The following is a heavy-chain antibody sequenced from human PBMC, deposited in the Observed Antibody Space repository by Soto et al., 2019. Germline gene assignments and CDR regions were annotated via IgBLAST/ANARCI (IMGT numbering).Heavy chain of an antibody. CDR3: ARTDIEYSSSQSADCYFDL. V-gene: IGHV4-31*03. CDR2: IYYSGST. D-gene: IGHD6-6*01. Sequence: QVQLQESGPGLVKPSQTLSLTCTVSGGSISSGGYYWSWIRQHPGKGLEWIGYIYYSGSTYYNPSLRRRVTISVDTTKNQFSLKLSSVTAADTAVYYCARTDIEYSSSQSADCYFDLWGRGTLVTVSS. CDR1: GGSISSGGYY. J-gene: IGHJ2*01.